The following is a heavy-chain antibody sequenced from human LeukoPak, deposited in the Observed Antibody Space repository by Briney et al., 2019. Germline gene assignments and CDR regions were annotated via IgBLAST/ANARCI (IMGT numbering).Heavy chain of an antibody. CDR2: ISAYNGNT. Sequence: GASVKVSCRASGYTFSSYGISWVRQAPGQGLEWMGWISAYNGNTKYAQKLQGRVTMTTDTSTSTAYMELRSLRADDTAVYYCARALSYLDYWGQGTLVTVSS. CDR3: ARALSYLDY. V-gene: IGHV1-18*01. CDR1: GYTFSSYG. D-gene: IGHD3-10*01. J-gene: IGHJ4*02.